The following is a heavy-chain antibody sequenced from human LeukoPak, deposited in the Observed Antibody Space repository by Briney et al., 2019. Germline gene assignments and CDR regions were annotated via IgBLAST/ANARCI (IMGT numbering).Heavy chain of an antibody. Sequence: ASVKVSCKASGYTFTGYYMHWVRQAPGQGLEWMGWMNPNSGNTGYAQKFQGRVTMTRNTSISTAYMELSSLRSEDTAVYYCARGGELWFGELRGFDYWGQGTLVTVSS. CDR2: MNPNSGNT. V-gene: IGHV1-8*02. CDR3: ARGGELWFGELRGFDY. D-gene: IGHD3-10*01. J-gene: IGHJ4*02. CDR1: GYTFTGYY.